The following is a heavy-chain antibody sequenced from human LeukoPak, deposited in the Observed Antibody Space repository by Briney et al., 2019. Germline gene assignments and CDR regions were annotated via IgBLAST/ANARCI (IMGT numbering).Heavy chain of an antibody. V-gene: IGHV3-7*01. CDR2: IKQDGSEK. CDR1: GFTFSTYW. D-gene: IGHD6-19*01. J-gene: IGHJ4*02. Sequence: GGSLRLSCAASGFTFSTYWMSWVRQTPGKGLEWVANIKQDGSEKHYVDSVKGRFTISRDNAKNSLYLQMNSLRAEDTAVYYCARDSRAYSSHWDVDYWGQGTLVTVSS. CDR3: ARDSRAYSSHWDVDY.